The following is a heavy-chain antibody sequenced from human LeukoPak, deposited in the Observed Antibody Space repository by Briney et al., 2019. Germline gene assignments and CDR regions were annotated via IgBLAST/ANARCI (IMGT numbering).Heavy chain of an antibody. Sequence: ASVKVSCKASGYTFTSYGISWVRQAPGQGLEWMGWIRNYNGNTNYAQKLQGRVTMTTDTSTSTAYMELRSLRSDDTAVYYCARVLGDGDAFDIWGQGTMVTVSS. CDR3: ARVLGDGDAFDI. CDR1: GYTFTSYG. J-gene: IGHJ3*02. D-gene: IGHD3-16*01. V-gene: IGHV1-18*01. CDR2: IRNYNGNT.